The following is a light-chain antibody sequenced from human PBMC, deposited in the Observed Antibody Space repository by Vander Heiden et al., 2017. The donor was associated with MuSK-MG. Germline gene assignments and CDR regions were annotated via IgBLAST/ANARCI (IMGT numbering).Light chain of an antibody. V-gene: IGKV3-11*01. CDR2: DAS. CDR1: QSVSSY. Sequence: EIVLTQSPATLSLSPGERATLSCRASQSVSSYLAWYQQKPGQAPRLLIYDASNRASGIPGRFSGSGSGTDFTLTISGLEPEDFAVYYCQQRSNSLTFGQGTRVEIK. J-gene: IGKJ5*01. CDR3: QQRSNSLT.